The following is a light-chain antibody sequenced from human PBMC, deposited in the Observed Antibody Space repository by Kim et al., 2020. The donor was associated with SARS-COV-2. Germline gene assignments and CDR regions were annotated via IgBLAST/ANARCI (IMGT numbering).Light chain of an antibody. CDR1: SSDVGGYNY. J-gene: IGLJ1*01. V-gene: IGLV2-11*01. Sequence: SPGQSATTPCTGTSSDVGGYNYVSWYQQHPGKAPKLMIYDVSKRPSGVPDRFSGSKSGNTASLTISGLQAEDEADYYCCSYAGSYVFGTGTKVTVL. CDR3: CSYAGSYV. CDR2: DVS.